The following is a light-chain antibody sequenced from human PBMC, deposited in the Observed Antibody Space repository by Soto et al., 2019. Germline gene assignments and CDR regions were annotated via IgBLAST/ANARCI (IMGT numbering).Light chain of an antibody. CDR3: QQYNDWPRT. V-gene: IGKV3-15*01. Sequence: ILMTQAPDTLSVSLGQRVTLSCRASQSCDNYLAWYQQRPGQSPPLLIYVSSTRATGVPAMFSGSGSGTDFTLTICSLQCEDLAVSYCQQYNDWPRTFGPRTKVELK. CDR1: QSCDNY. CDR2: VSS. J-gene: IGKJ1*01.